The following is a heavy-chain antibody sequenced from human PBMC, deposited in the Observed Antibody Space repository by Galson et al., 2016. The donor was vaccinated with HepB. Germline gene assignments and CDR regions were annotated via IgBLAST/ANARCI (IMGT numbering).Heavy chain of an antibody. CDR3: ATIAGATTY. J-gene: IGHJ4*02. V-gene: IGHV1-3*01. CDR1: GYTFTSYI. D-gene: IGHD1-26*01. CDR2: INAGNGNT. Sequence: SVKVSCKAPGYTFTSYIMHWVRQAPGQRLEWMGWINAGNGNTKYSQKFQARVTITRDTSASTAYMELSSLRSEDTAVFYCATIAGATTYWGQGTLVTVSS.